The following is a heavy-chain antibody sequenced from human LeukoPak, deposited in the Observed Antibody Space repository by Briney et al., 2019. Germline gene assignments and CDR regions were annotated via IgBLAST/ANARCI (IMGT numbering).Heavy chain of an antibody. Sequence: SETLSLTSTVSGGSISSYYWSWLLQPPGKGLEWIGYIYYSGSTNYNPSLKRRVTISVDTSKNQFSLKLSSVTAADTAVYYCAGGPVRATRPYNWFDPWGQGTLVTVSS. D-gene: IGHD2-15*01. CDR1: GGSISSYY. CDR3: AGGPVRATRPYNWFDP. J-gene: IGHJ5*02. V-gene: IGHV4-59*01. CDR2: IYYSGST.